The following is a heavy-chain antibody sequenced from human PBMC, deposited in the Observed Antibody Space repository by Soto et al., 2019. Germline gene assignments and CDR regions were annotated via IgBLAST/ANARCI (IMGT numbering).Heavy chain of an antibody. CDR2: ISSSSSTI. Sequence: GGSLRLSCAASGFTFSSYSMNWVRQAPGKGLEWVSYISSSSSTIYYADSVKGRFTISRDNAKNSLYLQMNSLRDEDTAVYYCARDFVTGRYRHYGMDVWGQGTTVTVSS. CDR1: GFTFSSYS. J-gene: IGHJ6*02. CDR3: ARDFVTGRYRHYGMDV. D-gene: IGHD1-20*01. V-gene: IGHV3-48*02.